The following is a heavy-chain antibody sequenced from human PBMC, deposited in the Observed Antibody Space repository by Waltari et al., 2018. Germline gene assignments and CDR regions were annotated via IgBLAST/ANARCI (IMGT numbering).Heavy chain of an antibody. V-gene: IGHV4-38-2*01. Sequence: VQLVESGGGLVQPGGSLRLSCAASGFTFSSYAMSWIRQPPGKGLEWIGSIYHSGSTYYNPSLKSRVTISVDTSKNQFSLKLSSVTAADTAVYYCARLEWLRPFDYWGQGTLVIVSS. J-gene: IGHJ4*02. D-gene: IGHD5-12*01. CDR3: ARLEWLRPFDY. CDR1: GFTFSSYA. CDR2: IYHSGST.